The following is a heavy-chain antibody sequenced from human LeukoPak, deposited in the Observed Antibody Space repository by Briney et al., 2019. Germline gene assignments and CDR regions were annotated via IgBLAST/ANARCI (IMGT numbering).Heavy chain of an antibody. Sequence: HSGGSLGLSCAASGFTFSSYAMSWVRQAPGKGLEWVSAISGSGGSTYYADSVKGRFTISRDNSKNTLYLQMNSLRAEDTAVYYCAKDRWGPDYWGQGTLVTVSS. CDR2: ISGSGGST. V-gene: IGHV3-23*01. J-gene: IGHJ4*02. D-gene: IGHD7-27*01. CDR3: AKDRWGPDY. CDR1: GFTFSSYA.